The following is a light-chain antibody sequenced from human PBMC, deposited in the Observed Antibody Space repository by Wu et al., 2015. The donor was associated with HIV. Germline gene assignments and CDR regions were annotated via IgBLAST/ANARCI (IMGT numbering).Light chain of an antibody. CDR3: QQYGGSPPYT. CDR1: QSISSSF. CDR2: GPS. Sequence: TVLTQSPGTLSLSPGERVTLSCRASQSISSSFLAWYQQKPGQAPRLLIYGPSNRATGIPDRFSGSGSERDFTLTINGLEPEDFAVYYCQQYGGSPPYTFGQGTKLEIK. V-gene: IGKV3-20*01. J-gene: IGKJ2*01.